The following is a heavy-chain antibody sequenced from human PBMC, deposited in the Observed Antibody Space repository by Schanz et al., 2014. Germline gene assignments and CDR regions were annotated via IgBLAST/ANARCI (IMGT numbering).Heavy chain of an antibody. CDR2: VYMSAAST. CDR3: ARVLRGVLPATLGDAFDI. CDR1: GFTFGSYA. V-gene: IGHV3-23*05. D-gene: IGHD2-15*01. Sequence: EVRLLESGGGLVQPGGSLRLSCVGSGFTFGSYAMNWVRQAPGKGLEWVSTVYMSAASTRYADSVKGRFIISRDSSKNTLYLQMNSLRAEDTAMYYCARVLRGVLPATLGDAFDIWGQGTMVTISS. J-gene: IGHJ3*02.